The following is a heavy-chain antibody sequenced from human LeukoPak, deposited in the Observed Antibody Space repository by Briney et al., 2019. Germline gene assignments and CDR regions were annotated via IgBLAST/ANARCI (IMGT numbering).Heavy chain of an antibody. CDR1: GFTFSAYW. V-gene: IGHV3-15*01. CDR3: STGGSAATTALDAFDI. D-gene: IGHD6-19*01. Sequence: GGSLRLSCAASGFTFSAYWMTWVRQAPGKGLEWIGRIKSKTDGGATHYAEPVKGRFTISREDSKNTLYLQINSLQTEDTAMYYCSTGGSAATTALDAFDIWGQGTMVTVSS. J-gene: IGHJ3*02. CDR2: IKSKTDGGAT.